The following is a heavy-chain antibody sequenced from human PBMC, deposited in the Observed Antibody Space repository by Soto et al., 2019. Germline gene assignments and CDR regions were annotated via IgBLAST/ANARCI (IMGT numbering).Heavy chain of an antibody. D-gene: IGHD3-22*01. CDR2: IGTAGDT. Sequence: PGGSLRLSCAASGFTFSSYDMHWVRQATGKGLEWVSAIGTAGDTYYPGSVKGRFTISRENAKNSLYLQMNSLRAGDTAVYYCARDCPPIYDSSGYRYYFDYWGQGTLVTVSS. CDR1: GFTFSSYD. J-gene: IGHJ4*02. CDR3: ARDCPPIYDSSGYRYYFDY. V-gene: IGHV3-13*04.